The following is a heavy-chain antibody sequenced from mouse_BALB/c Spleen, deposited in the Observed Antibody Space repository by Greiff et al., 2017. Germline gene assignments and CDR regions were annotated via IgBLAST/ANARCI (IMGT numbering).Heavy chain of an antibody. CDR3: ARGNCNYWFAY. CDR2: INPSTGYT. CDR1: GYTFTSYW. J-gene: IGHJ3*01. Sequence: QVQLKESGAELAKPGASVKMSCKASGYTFTSYWMHWVKQRPGQGLEWIGYINPSTGYTEYNQKFKDKATLTADKSSSTAYMQLSSLTSEDSAVYYCARGNCNYWFAYWGQGTLVTVSA. D-gene: IGHD2-1*01. V-gene: IGHV1-7*01.